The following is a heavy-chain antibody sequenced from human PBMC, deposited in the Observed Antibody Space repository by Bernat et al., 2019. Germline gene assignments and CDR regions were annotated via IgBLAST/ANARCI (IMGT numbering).Heavy chain of an antibody. CDR1: GGSISSSSYY. V-gene: IGHV4-39*01. CDR3: AGHVHTYYDILTGYYFDY. J-gene: IGHJ4*02. Sequence: QLQLQESRPGLVKPSETLSLTCTVSGGSISSSSYYWGWIRQPPGKGLDWIGSIYYSGSTYYNPSLKSRVTISVDTSKNQSSLKLSSVTAADTAVYYCAGHVHTYYDILTGYYFDYWGQGTLVTVSS. CDR2: IYYSGST. D-gene: IGHD3-9*01.